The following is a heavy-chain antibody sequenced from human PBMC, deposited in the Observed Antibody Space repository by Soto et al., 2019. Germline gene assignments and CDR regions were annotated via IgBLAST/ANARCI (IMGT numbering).Heavy chain of an antibody. Sequence: GGSLRLSCAASGFTFSSYGMHWVRQAPGKGLEWVAVISYDGSNKYYAVSVKGRFTISRDNSKNTLYLQMNSLRAEDTAAYYCAKDVGSEYSSSWGQYYYGMDVWGQGTTVTVSS. J-gene: IGHJ6*02. D-gene: IGHD6-13*01. CDR3: AKDVGSEYSSSWGQYYYGMDV. CDR2: ISYDGSNK. V-gene: IGHV3-30*18. CDR1: GFTFSSYG.